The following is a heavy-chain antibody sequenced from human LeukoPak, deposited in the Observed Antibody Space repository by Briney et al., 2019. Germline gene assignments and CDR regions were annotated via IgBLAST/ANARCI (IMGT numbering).Heavy chain of an antibody. D-gene: IGHD4/OR15-4a*01. Sequence: SETLSLTCTVSGGSVSSHFWSWIRQPPGKGLEWIGYIYNSGITNYNPSLKSRVTMSVDTSNNQFSLMLRSVTAADTVVYYCARDHLPAGAPGYYMDVWGKGTTVTVSS. J-gene: IGHJ6*03. CDR1: GGSVSSHF. V-gene: IGHV4-59*02. CDR3: ARDHLPAGAPGYYMDV. CDR2: IYNSGIT.